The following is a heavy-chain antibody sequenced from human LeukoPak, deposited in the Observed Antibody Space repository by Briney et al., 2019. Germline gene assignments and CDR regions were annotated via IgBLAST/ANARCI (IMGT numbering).Heavy chain of an antibody. Sequence: GASVKVSCKASGYIFTSYGITWVRQAPGQGLEWMGWISAYNGNTDYTQKLQGRVTMTTDTSTSTAYMELRNLRSDDTAVYYCARGGPAARLITFGGVTDYWGQGTLVTVSS. CDR2: ISAYNGNT. CDR1: GYIFTSYG. D-gene: IGHD3-16*01. CDR3: ARGGPAARLITFGGVTDY. J-gene: IGHJ4*02. V-gene: IGHV1-18*01.